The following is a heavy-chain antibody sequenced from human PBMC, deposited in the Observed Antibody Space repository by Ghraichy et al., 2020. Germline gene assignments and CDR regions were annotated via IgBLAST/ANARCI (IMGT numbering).Heavy chain of an antibody. Sequence: GGSLRLSCAASGFTFNTYSMNWVRQAPGKGLEWVSYISSSSSTIYYADSVKGRFTISRDNAKNSLYLQLNSLRDEDTAVYYCARDSSGWFFFDYWGQGTLVTVSS. CDR3: ARDSSGWFFFDY. J-gene: IGHJ4*02. D-gene: IGHD6-19*01. CDR2: ISSSSSTI. V-gene: IGHV3-48*02. CDR1: GFTFNTYS.